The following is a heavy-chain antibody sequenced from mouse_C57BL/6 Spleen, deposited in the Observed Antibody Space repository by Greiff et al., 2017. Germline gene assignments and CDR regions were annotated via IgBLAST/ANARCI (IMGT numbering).Heavy chain of an antibody. V-gene: IGHV1-69*01. CDR3: ARIEYDYDGFAY. J-gene: IGHJ3*01. CDR2: IDPSDSYT. D-gene: IGHD2-4*01. Sequence: QVQLQQPGAELVMPGASVKLSCKASGYTLTSYWMHWVKQRPGQGLEWIGEIDPSDSYTNYNQKFKGKSTLTVDKSSSTAYMQLSSLTSEDSAVYYCARIEYDYDGFAYWGQGTLVTVSA. CDR1: GYTLTSYW.